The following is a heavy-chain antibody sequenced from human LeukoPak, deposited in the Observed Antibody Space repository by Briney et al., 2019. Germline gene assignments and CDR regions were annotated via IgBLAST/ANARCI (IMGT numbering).Heavy chain of an antibody. V-gene: IGHV3-21*01. CDR1: GFTFSSYS. D-gene: IGHD4-17*01. CDR2: ISSSSSYI. CDR3: ARDFVDGDYTGGSVDY. Sequence: GGSLRLSCAASGFTFSSYSMNCVRQAPGKGLEWVSSISSSSSYIYYADSVKGRFTISRDNAKNSLYLQMNSLRAEDTAVYYCARDFVDGDYTGGSVDYWGQGPLVTVSS. J-gene: IGHJ4*02.